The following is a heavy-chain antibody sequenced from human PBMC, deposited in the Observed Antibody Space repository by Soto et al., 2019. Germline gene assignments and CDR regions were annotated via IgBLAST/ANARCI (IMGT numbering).Heavy chain of an antibody. CDR1: GYSFTSYW. V-gene: IGHV5-51*01. D-gene: IGHD6-13*01. J-gene: IGHJ6*02. Sequence: PGESLKISCKGSGYSFTSYWIGWVRQMPGKGLEWMGIIYPGDSDTRYSPSFQGQVTISADKSISTAYLQWSSLKASDTAMYYCARHKADRAYYYGMDVWGQGTTVTVSS. CDR3: ARHKADRAYYYGMDV. CDR2: IYPGDSDT.